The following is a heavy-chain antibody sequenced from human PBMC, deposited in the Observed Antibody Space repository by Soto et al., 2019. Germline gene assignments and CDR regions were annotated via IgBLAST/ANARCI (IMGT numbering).Heavy chain of an antibody. D-gene: IGHD3-3*01. CDR2: MYSGGGT. CDR1: GFTVSSNF. V-gene: IGHV3-53*01. Sequence: EVQLVESGGGLIQPGGSLRLSCAASGFTVSSNFMSWVRQAPGKGLAWVSVMYSGGGTHYADSVKGRFTISRDNSQTALYAPTKSLRAEDTAVYHCARERDFWSGSYYYAMDVWGPGTTLTFSS. CDR3: ARERDFWSGSYYYAMDV. J-gene: IGHJ6*02.